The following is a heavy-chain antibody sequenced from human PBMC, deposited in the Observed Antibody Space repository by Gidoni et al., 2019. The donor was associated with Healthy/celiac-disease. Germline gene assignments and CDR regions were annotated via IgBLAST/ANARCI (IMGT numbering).Heavy chain of an antibody. CDR2: ISYDGSNK. J-gene: IGHJ6*02. D-gene: IGHD3-10*01. V-gene: IGHV3-30*18. CDR1: GFTFSSYG. CDR3: AKESYYGSGVWYYYYGMDV. Sequence: QVQLVESGGGVVQPGRSLRLSCAASGFTFSSYGMPWVRQAPGKGLEWVAVISYDGSNKYYADSVKGRFTISRDNSKNTLYLQMNSLRAEDTAVYYCAKESYYGSGVWYYYYGMDVWGQGTTVTVSS.